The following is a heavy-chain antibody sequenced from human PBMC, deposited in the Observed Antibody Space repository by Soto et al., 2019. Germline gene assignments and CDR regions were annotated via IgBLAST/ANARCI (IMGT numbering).Heavy chain of an antibody. CDR1: GFTFSSYG. CDR3: AIYSSGWYPLDY. J-gene: IGHJ4*02. V-gene: IGHV3-30*03. Sequence: QVQLVESGGGVVQPGRSLRLSCAASGFTFSSYGMHWVRQAPGKGLEWVAVISYDGSNKYYADSVKGRFTISRDNSKNTLYLQMNSPRAEDTAVYYCAIYSSGWYPLDYWGQGTLVTVSS. CDR2: ISYDGSNK. D-gene: IGHD6-19*01.